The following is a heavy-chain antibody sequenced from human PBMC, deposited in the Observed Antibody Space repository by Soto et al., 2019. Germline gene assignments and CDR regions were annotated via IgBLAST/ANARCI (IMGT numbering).Heavy chain of an antibody. V-gene: IGHV3-23*01. Sequence: PGGSLRLSCAASGFTFSSYAMSWVRQAPGKGLEWVSAISGSGGSTYYADSVKGRFTISRDNSKNTLYLQMNSLRAEDTVVYYCAIVRSHFWSGYSRFDPWGQGTLVTVSS. D-gene: IGHD3-3*02. CDR1: GFTFSSYA. CDR3: AIVRSHFWSGYSRFDP. J-gene: IGHJ5*02. CDR2: ISGSGGST.